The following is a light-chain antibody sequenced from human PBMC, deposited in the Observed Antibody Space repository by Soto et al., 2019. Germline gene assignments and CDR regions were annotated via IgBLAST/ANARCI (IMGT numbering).Light chain of an antibody. J-gene: IGKJ2*01. V-gene: IGKV3-20*01. Sequence: EIVLTHSPGTLSLSPGERATLSCRASQSVSSRHLAWYQHKPGQDPRLLIYGSSIRATGIPDRFSGSASGTDFTLTISRLEPEDSAVYCCQQYGSSPFTFGQGTKLEIK. CDR2: GSS. CDR1: QSVSSRH. CDR3: QQYGSSPFT.